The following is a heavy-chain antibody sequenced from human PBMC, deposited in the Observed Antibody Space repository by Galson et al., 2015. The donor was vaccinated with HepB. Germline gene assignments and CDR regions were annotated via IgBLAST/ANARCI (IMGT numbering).Heavy chain of an antibody. CDR2: IYHSGST. CDR3: ARDGGPSRVLRGARTFDY. D-gene: IGHD3-10*01. V-gene: IGHV4-38-2*02. J-gene: IGHJ4*02. Sequence: ATLSLTCTVSGYSISSGYYWGWIRQPPGKVLEWIGSIYHSGSTYYNPSLKSRVTISVDTSKNQFSLKLSSVTAADTAVYYCARDGGPSRVLRGARTFDYLGQGTLVTVSS. CDR1: GYSISSGYY.